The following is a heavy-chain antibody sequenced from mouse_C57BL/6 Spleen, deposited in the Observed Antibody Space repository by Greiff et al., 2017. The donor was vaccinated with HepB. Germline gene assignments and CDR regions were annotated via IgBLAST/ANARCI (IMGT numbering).Heavy chain of an antibody. V-gene: IGHV14-1*01. CDR1: GFNIKDYY. J-gene: IGHJ4*01. Sequence: VQLQQSGAELVRPGASVKLSCTASGFNIKDYYMHWVKQRPEQGLEWIGRIDPEDGDTEYAPKFQGKATMTADTSSNTAYLQLSSLTSEDTAVYYCTSYYSKESYYAMDYWGQGTSVTVSS. D-gene: IGHD2-5*01. CDR2: IDPEDGDT. CDR3: TSYYSKESYYAMDY.